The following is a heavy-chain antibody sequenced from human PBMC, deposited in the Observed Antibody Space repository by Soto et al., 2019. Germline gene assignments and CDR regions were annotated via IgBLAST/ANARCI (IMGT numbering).Heavy chain of an antibody. CDR2: ISSDGRTT. V-gene: IGHV3-30*03. D-gene: IGHD3-9*01. CDR1: GFSLRSYG. Sequence: PGGSLRLSCAASGFSLRSYGMHWVRQAPGRGLEWVTIISSDGRTTYYADSVKGRFTISRHNSKNTLYLQMNSLRAEDTAVYYCARALYDILTGYPSPHDAFDIWGQGTMVTVSS. J-gene: IGHJ3*02. CDR3: ARALYDILTGYPSPHDAFDI.